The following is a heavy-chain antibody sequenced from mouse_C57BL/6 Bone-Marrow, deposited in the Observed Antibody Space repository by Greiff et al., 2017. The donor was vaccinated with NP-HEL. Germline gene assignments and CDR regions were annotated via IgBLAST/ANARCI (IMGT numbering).Heavy chain of an antibody. V-gene: IGHV14-4*01. CDR2: IDPENGDT. Sequence: EVQLQQSGAELVRPGASVKLSCTASGFNIKDDYMHWVKQRPEQGLEWIGWIDPENGDTEYASKFQGKATITADTSSNTAYLQLSSLTSEDTAVSYCTRGYFDYWGQGTTLTVSS. CDR3: TRGYFDY. J-gene: IGHJ2*01. CDR1: GFNIKDDY.